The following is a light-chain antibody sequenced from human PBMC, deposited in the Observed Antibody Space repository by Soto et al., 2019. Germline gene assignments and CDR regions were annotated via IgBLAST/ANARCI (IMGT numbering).Light chain of an antibody. J-gene: IGLJ1*01. V-gene: IGLV2-8*01. CDR2: EVN. CDR1: SSDVGGYNY. Sequence: QSVLTQRPSASGSPGQSVAISFTGTSSDVGGYNYVSWYQQHPGKAPKLMIYEVNKRPSGVPDRFSGSKSGNTASLTVSGLQAEDEADYYCSSYAGSSNVFGTGTKVTVL. CDR3: SSYAGSSNV.